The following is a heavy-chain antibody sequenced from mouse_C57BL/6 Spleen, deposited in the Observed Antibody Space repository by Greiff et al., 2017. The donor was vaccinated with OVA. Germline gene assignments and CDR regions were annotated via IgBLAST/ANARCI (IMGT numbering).Heavy chain of an antibody. CDR2: ISSGGSYT. CDR3: TRQDYGNYEGYFDY. CDR1: GFTFSSYG. Sequence: EVQRVESGGDLVKPGGSLKLSCAASGFTFSSYGMSWVRQTPDKRLEWVATISSGGSYTYYPDSVKGRFTISRDNAKNTLYLQMSSLKSEDTAMYCCTRQDYGNYEGYFDYWGQGTTLTVSS. J-gene: IGHJ2*01. V-gene: IGHV5-6*01. D-gene: IGHD2-1*01.